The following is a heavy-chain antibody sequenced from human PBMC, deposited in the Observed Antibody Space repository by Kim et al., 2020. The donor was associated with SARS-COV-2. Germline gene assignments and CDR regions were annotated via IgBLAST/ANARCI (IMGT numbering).Heavy chain of an antibody. D-gene: IGHD3-22*01. CDR1: GFTVSSNY. CDR2: IYSGGST. V-gene: IGHV3-53*01. CDR3: VVRVTMMLDY. Sequence: GGSLRLSCAASGFTVSSNYMSWVRQAPGKGLEWVSVIYSGGSTYYADSVKGRFTISRDNSKNTLYLQMNSLRAEDTAVYYCVVRVTMMLDYWGQGTLVTVSS. J-gene: IGHJ4*02.